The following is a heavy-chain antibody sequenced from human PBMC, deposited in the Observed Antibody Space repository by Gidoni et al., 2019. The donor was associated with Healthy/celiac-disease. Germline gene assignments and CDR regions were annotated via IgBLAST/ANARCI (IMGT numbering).Heavy chain of an antibody. CDR2: ISGSGGST. CDR1: GFTFSSYA. Sequence: EVQLLESGGGLVQPGGSLRLSCAASGFTFSSYAMSWVRQAPGKGLEWVSAISGSGGSTYYADSVKGRFTISRDNSKNTLYLQMNSLRAEDTAVYYCAKLTVLLWFGELFHIDYWGQGTLVTVSS. J-gene: IGHJ4*02. CDR3: AKLTVLLWFGELFHIDY. V-gene: IGHV3-23*01. D-gene: IGHD3-10*01.